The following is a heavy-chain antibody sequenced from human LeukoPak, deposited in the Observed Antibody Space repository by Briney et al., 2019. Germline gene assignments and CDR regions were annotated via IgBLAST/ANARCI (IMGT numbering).Heavy chain of an antibody. Sequence: GGSLRLSCAASGFTFSSYSMNWVRQAPGKGLEWVSSIDFTSRYIYNADSVKGRFSISRDNAKNSLYLEMSNLRAEDTAVYYCARDAFRGYQFDPWGQGALVTVSS. V-gene: IGHV3-21*01. CDR1: GFTFSSYS. CDR2: IDFTSRYI. J-gene: IGHJ5*02. CDR3: ARDAFRGYQFDP. D-gene: IGHD6-25*01.